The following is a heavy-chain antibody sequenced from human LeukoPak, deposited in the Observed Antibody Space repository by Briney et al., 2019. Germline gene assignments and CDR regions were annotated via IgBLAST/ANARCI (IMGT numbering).Heavy chain of an antibody. J-gene: IGHJ4*02. V-gene: IGHV3-48*04. CDR1: GFTFSSYS. CDR3: AYCSGGSCYYYFDY. D-gene: IGHD2-15*01. CDR2: ISSGSDTI. Sequence: GGSLRPSCAASGFTFSSYSMNWVRQAPGKGLEWVSYISSGSDTIYYADSVKGRFTISRDNAKNSLYLQMNSLRAEDTAVYYCAYCSGGSCYYYFDYWGQGTLVTVSS.